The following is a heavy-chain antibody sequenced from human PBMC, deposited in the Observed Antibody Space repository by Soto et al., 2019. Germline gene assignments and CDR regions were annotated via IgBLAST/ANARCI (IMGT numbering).Heavy chain of an antibody. V-gene: IGHV1-18*01. Sequence: ASVKTSCNACCDYFSSYDLICGGQALGQGLEWMGWISAYNGNTNYAQKLQGRVTMTTDTSTSTAYMELRSLRSDDTAVYYCARGGITGTPKAFDIWGQGTMVTVSS. CDR2: ISAYNGNT. CDR1: CDYFSSYD. D-gene: IGHD1-20*01. CDR3: ARGGITGTPKAFDI. J-gene: IGHJ3*02.